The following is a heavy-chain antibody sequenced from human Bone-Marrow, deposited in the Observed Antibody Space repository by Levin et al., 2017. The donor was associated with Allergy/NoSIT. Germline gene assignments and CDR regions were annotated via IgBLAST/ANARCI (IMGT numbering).Heavy chain of an antibody. V-gene: IGHV4-39*01. Sequence: NSSETLSLTCSVSGASISSSTHYWGWIRQAPGKGLEWIGSIYYSGSTYYNPSLKSRVTLTVDTTKNQFSLRLTSVTAADTAVFYCARETIFNRPVHYYFMDVWGQGTAVIVSS. CDR1: GASISSSTHY. CDR2: IYYSGST. D-gene: IGHD3-10*02. CDR3: ARETIFNRPVHYYFMDV. J-gene: IGHJ6*02.